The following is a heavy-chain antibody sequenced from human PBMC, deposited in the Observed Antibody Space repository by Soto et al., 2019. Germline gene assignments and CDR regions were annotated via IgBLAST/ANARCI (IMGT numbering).Heavy chain of an antibody. J-gene: IGHJ3*02. Sequence: ASVKVSCKASGYTFASYGISWVRQAPGQGLEWMGWISAYNGNTNYAQKLQGRVTMTTDTSTSTAYMELRSLRSDDTAVYYCARGYSYGWYDAFEIWGQGTMVTVSS. D-gene: IGHD5-18*01. V-gene: IGHV1-18*01. CDR1: GYTFASYG. CDR2: ISAYNGNT. CDR3: ARGYSYGWYDAFEI.